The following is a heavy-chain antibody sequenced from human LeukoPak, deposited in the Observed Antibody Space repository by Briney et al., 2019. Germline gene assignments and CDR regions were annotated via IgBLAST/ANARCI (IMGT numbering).Heavy chain of an antibody. CDR2: ITPILGIA. CDR1: GGTFSSYA. V-gene: IGHV1-69*04. CDR3: ARHIAALDY. J-gene: IGHJ4*02. Sequence: GASVKVSCKASGGTFSSYAISWVRQAPGQGLEWMGRITPILGIANYAQKFQGRVTITADKSTSTAYMELSSLRSEDTAVYYCARHIAALDYWGQGTLVTVSS. D-gene: IGHD6-25*01.